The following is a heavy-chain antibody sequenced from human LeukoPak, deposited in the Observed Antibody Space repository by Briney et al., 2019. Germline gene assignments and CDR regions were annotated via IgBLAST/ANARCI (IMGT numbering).Heavy chain of an antibody. D-gene: IGHD4-17*01. CDR3: ARHGDYGNWFDP. Sequence: SETLSLTCTVSGGSISSSSYYWGWIRQPPGKGLEWIGSIYYSGSTYYNPSLKSRVTISVGTSKNQFSLKLSSVTAADTAVYYCARHGDYGNWFDPWGQGTLVTVSS. CDR2: IYYSGST. V-gene: IGHV4-39*01. J-gene: IGHJ5*02. CDR1: GGSISSSSYY.